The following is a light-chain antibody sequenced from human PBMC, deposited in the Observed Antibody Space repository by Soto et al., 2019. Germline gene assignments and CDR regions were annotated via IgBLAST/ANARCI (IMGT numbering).Light chain of an antibody. V-gene: IGKV1-8*01. CDR1: QGISSY. J-gene: IGKJ4*01. CDR2: AAS. CDR3: QQYYSYPPLLT. Sequence: AIRMTQSPSSLSAFTGDRVTITCRASQGISSYLAWYQQKPGKAPKLLIYAASTLQSGVPSRFSGSGSGTDFTLTISCLQSEDFATYYCQQYYSYPPLLTFGGGTKVDIK.